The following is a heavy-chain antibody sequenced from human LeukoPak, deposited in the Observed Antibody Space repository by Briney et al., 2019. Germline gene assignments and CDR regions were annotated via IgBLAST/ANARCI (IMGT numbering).Heavy chain of an antibody. V-gene: IGHV5-51*01. J-gene: IGHJ4*02. CDR3: ARPAAAGYYFDY. CDR1: VSSFANYW. D-gene: IGHD6-13*01. CDR2: IYPSDSDT. Sequence: GQSLKIPSTASVSSFANYWIGWGRQIPGKGLNRKGIIYPSDSDTKYSPSFQGQVTISVDKSVNTAYLQWTSLKASDSAMYYCARPAAAGYYFDYWGQGTLVTVSS.